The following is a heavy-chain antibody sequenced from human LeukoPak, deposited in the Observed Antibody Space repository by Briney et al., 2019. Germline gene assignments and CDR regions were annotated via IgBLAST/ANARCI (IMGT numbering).Heavy chain of an antibody. V-gene: IGHV3-48*01. CDR3: SRDRPRYFEY. CDR1: GFAFGSYS. CDR2: ISGNSATK. Sequence: GGSLRLSCVGSGFAFGSYSMTWVRQAPGKGPEWISYISGNSATKYYTDSVKGRFTVSRDNAQNLLFLQVNSLRVEDTAVYYCSRDRPRYFEYWGLGTLVTVSS. J-gene: IGHJ4*02.